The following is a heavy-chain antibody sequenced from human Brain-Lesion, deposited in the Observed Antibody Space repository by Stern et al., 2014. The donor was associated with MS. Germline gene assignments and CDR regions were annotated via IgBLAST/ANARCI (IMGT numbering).Heavy chain of an antibody. CDR2: IYSSGST. CDR1: GGSISSGNYY. CDR3: ARGNYDVLTDNGGHGFDI. J-gene: IGHJ3*02. Sequence: VQLVESGPGLVKPSQTLSLTCTVSGGSISSGNYYWSWIRQPAGEGLEWIGRIYSSGSTQYNPPLKGRVPIPAATSTTQFPLRLSSVTAADTAVYYCARGNYDVLTDNGGHGFDIWGQGTMVTVSS. V-gene: IGHV4-61*02. D-gene: IGHD3-9*01.